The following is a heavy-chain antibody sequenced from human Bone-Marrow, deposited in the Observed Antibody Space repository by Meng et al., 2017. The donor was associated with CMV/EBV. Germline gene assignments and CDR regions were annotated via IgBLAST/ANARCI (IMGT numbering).Heavy chain of an antibody. CDR2: YATDGRT. J-gene: IGHJ4*02. CDR1: GFTVTEKH. Sequence: EVQFVESGGGLVLTGESLRLSCAVSGFTVTEKHLNWVRQVPGKGLEWVSMYATDGRTFYADSVKGRFTISRDNSKNSVYLQMNSLRVEDTAVYYCMNTPPGDWGQGTLVTVSS. CDR3: MNTPPGD. V-gene: IGHV3-66*01. D-gene: IGHD1/OR15-1a*01.